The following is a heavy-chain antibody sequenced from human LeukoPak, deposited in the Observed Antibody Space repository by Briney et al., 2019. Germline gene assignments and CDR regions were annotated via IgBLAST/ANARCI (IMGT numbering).Heavy chain of an antibody. Sequence: ASVNVSCKASGYTFTSYGISWVRQATGQGLDWIGCTSAYNGNTNYAQKLQGRVTMTTDTSTSTAYMELRSLRSDDTAVYYCARVDSVVVAANAPYFDYWGQGTLVTVSS. J-gene: IGHJ4*02. CDR1: GYTFTSYG. CDR2: TSAYNGNT. CDR3: ARVDSVVVAANAPYFDY. D-gene: IGHD2-15*01. V-gene: IGHV1-18*01.